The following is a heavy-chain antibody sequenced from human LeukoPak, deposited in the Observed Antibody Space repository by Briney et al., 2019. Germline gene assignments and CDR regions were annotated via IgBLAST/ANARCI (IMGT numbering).Heavy chain of an antibody. CDR3: ARVSEQWLAD. V-gene: IGHV4-59*01. CDR2: IYYSGST. J-gene: IGHJ4*02. D-gene: IGHD6-19*01. Sequence: SETLSLTCTVSGGSISSYYWSWIRQPPGKGLEWIGYIYYSGSTNYNPSLKSRVTISVDTSKNQFSLKLSSVTAADTAVYYCARVSEQWLADWGQGTLVTVSS. CDR1: GGSISSYY.